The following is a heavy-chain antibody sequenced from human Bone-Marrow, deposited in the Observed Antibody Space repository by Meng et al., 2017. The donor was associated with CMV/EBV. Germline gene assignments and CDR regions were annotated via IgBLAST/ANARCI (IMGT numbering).Heavy chain of an antibody. CDR3: AKITDRIGWPNWFDP. Sequence: GSLRLSCTVSGYSITSGCYWGWIRQPPVKGLEWMVSIFHSGSAYYNPSLKSRVSISVDTSKNLISLKVRSVTPAATTVYYCAKITDRIGWPNWFDPWGQGPLVTVSS. CDR1: GYSITSGCY. CDR2: IFHSGSA. D-gene: IGHD6-25*01. J-gene: IGHJ5*02. V-gene: IGHV4-38-2*02.